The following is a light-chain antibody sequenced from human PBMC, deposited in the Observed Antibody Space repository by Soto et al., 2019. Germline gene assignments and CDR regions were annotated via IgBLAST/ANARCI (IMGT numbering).Light chain of an antibody. CDR2: EGS. Sequence: SGLTQPASVSGSPGRSITISCTGTSSDVGSYNLVSWYQQHPGKAPKLMIYEGSKRPSGVSNRFSGSKSGNTASLTISGLQAEDEADYYCCSYAGSSTFYVFGTGTKVTV. CDR1: SSDVGSYNL. J-gene: IGLJ1*01. V-gene: IGLV2-23*01. CDR3: CSYAGSSTFYV.